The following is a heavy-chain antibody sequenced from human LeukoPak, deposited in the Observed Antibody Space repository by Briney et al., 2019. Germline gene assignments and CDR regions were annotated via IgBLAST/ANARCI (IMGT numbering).Heavy chain of an antibody. CDR1: GYTFTSYY. V-gene: IGHV1-46*01. CDR2: INPSGGST. J-gene: IGHJ5*02. Sequence: GASVKVSCKASGYTFTSYYMHWVRQAPGQGLEWMGIINPSGGSTSYAQKFQGRVTMTRDMSTSTVYMELSSLRSEDTAVYYCARSLPSVRGSQTWFDPWGQGTLVTVSS. CDR3: ARSLPSVRGSQTWFDP. D-gene: IGHD3-10*01.